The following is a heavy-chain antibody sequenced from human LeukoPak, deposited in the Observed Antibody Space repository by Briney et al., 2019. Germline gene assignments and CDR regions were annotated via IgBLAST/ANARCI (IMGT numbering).Heavy chain of an antibody. D-gene: IGHD3-22*01. V-gene: IGHV3-23*01. CDR1: GFTFTSYS. Sequence: GGSLRLSCAASGFTFTSYSMNWVRQAPGKGLEWVSTISGGGGSTYYADSVKGRFTISRDNFKNTLYLQVNSLRAEDTAVYYCAKKYYYDSSGYYWGQGTLVTVSS. J-gene: IGHJ4*02. CDR3: AKKYYYDSSGYY. CDR2: ISGGGGST.